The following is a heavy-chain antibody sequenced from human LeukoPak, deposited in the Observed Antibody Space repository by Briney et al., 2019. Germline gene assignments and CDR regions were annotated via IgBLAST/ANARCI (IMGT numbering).Heavy chain of an antibody. CDR3: VKATVTSSYFDYFDS. CDR2: ISSNGGHT. D-gene: IGHD4-17*01. Sequence: PGGSLRLSCAASGFTFSSYSMNWVRQAPGKGLEYVSAISSNGGHTNYADSVKGRFTISRDNSKNTLYLQMSSLRAEDTAVYYCVKATVTSSYFDYFDSWGQGTRVTVSP. J-gene: IGHJ4*02. CDR1: GFTFSSYS. V-gene: IGHV3-64D*09.